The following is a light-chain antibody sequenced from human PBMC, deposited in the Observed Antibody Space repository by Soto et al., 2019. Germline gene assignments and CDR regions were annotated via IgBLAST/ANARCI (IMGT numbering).Light chain of an antibody. CDR3: QQSFKTPLP. Sequence: DIQMTQSPSSLSASVGDRVTITCQASQDISNYLNWYQQKPGKAPKLLIYDASNLETGVPSRFSGSGSGTDFTLTITDVQPEDFATYYCQQSFKTPLPFGGGTKV. CDR1: QDISNY. CDR2: DAS. V-gene: IGKV1-33*01. J-gene: IGKJ4*01.